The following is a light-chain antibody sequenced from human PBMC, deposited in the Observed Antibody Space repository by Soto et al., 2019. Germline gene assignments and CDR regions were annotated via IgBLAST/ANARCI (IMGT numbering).Light chain of an antibody. CDR2: WAS. CDR1: QSVLYSSNNKNY. J-gene: IGKJ5*01. Sequence: DIVMTQSPESLAVSLGERATINCKSSQSVLYSSNNKNYLNWYQQKPGQPPKLLIYWASIRESGVPDRFGGSGSGTDFTLTISSVQAEDVAVYYCQQYYDSPLTFGQGTRLESK. CDR3: QQYYDSPLT. V-gene: IGKV4-1*01.